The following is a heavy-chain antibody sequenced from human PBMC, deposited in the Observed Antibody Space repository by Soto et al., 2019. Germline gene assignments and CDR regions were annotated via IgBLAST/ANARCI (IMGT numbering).Heavy chain of an antibody. V-gene: IGHV3-30*18. J-gene: IGHJ4*02. CDR2: ISNDGSKK. Sequence: QVQLVESGGGVVQPGRSLRLSCAASGFTFISYGMHWVRQAPGKGLEWVALISNDGSKKDYADSVEGRFTISRDNSKKTLYLQMNSLRAEDTAVYYCGKDRRYCSGGSCYGGLGFDFWGQGTIVTVSS. CDR1: GFTFISYG. D-gene: IGHD2-15*01. CDR3: GKDRRYCSGGSCYGGLGFDF.